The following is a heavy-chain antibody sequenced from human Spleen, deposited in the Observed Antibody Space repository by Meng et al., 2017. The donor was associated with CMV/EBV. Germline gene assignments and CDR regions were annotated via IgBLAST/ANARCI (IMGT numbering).Heavy chain of an antibody. V-gene: IGHV3-7*01. CDR1: GFTFSSYW. CDR2: IKQDGSEK. Sequence: GGSLRLSCAASGFTFSSYWMSWVRQAPGKGLEWLANIKQDGSEKYYVDSVKGRFTISRDNAKNSLYLQMNSLRAEDTAVYYCARLLRSYDFWSGYGPGAPDNYWGQGTLVTVSS. D-gene: IGHD3-3*01. CDR3: ARLLRSYDFWSGYGPGAPDNY. J-gene: IGHJ4*02.